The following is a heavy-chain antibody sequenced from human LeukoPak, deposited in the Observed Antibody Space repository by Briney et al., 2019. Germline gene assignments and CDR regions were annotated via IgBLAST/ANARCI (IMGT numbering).Heavy chain of an antibody. Sequence: SETLSLTCTVSGGSVSSGSYYWSWIRQPPGKGLEWIGYIYYSGSTNYNPSLKSRVTISVDTSKNQFSLKLSSVTAADTAVYYCARAPGYYDSSGYRRFDPWGQGTLVTASS. CDR2: IYYSGST. V-gene: IGHV4-61*01. J-gene: IGHJ5*02. CDR3: ARAPGYYDSSGYRRFDP. D-gene: IGHD3-22*01. CDR1: GGSVSSGSYY.